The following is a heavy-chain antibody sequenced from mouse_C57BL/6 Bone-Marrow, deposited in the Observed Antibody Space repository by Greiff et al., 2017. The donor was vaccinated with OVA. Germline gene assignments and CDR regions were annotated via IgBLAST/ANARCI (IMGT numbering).Heavy chain of an antibody. J-gene: IGHJ2*01. CDR3: ASGGYYGHFDY. CDR2: ISDGGSYT. CDR1: GFTFSSYA. V-gene: IGHV5-4*01. Sequence: EVQLVESGGGLVKPGGSLKLSCAASGFTFSSYAMSWVRQTPEKRLEWVATISDGGSYTYYPDNVKGRFTISRDNANNNLYLQMSHLKSEDTAMYYCASGGYYGHFDYWGQGTTLTVSA. D-gene: IGHD1-1*02.